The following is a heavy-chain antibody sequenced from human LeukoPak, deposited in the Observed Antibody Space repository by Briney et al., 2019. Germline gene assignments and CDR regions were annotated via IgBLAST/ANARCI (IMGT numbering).Heavy chain of an antibody. CDR2: ISYDGSYK. CDR3: VKDRYSGYVGLFDY. Sequence: GGSLRLSCAASGFTFSSYGMHWVRQAPGKGLDWVAVISYDGSYKYYADSVKGRFTISRDNSKNTLYLQMNSLRAEDTAVYYCVKDRYSGYVGLFDYWGQGTLVTVSS. J-gene: IGHJ4*02. D-gene: IGHD5-12*01. CDR1: GFTFSSYG. V-gene: IGHV3-30*18.